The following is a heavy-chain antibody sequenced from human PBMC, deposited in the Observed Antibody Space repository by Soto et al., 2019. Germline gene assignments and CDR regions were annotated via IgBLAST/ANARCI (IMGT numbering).Heavy chain of an antibody. CDR1: GFTFSSYS. J-gene: IGHJ6*03. CDR3: ARMQQLVRGGYYYYYMDV. CDR2: ISSSSSYI. D-gene: IGHD6-13*01. Sequence: GGSLRLSCAASGFTFSSYSMNWVRQAPGKGLEWVSSISSSSSYIYYADSVKGRFTISRDNAKNSLYLQMNSLRAEDTAVYYCARMQQLVRGGYYYYYMDVWGKGTTVTVSS. V-gene: IGHV3-21*01.